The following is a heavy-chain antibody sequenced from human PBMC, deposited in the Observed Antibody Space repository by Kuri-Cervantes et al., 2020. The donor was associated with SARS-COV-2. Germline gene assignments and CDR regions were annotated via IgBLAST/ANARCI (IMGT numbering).Heavy chain of an antibody. D-gene: IGHD3-16*02. CDR3: GSHPKGLYH. CDR2: VSPDGSEK. V-gene: IGHV3-7*01. J-gene: IGHJ4*02. CDR1: VCTFSNSW. Sequence: LTCAASVCTFSNSWKRWVRQARRRGQEWVANVSPDGSEKYYVDSVKGRFTISRDNAKTSLYLQMNSLRAEDTAVYYCGSHPKGLYHRGQGTLVTVSS.